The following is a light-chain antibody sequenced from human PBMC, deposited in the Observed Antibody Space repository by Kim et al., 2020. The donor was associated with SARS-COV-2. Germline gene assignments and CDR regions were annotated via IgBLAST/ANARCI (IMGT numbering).Light chain of an antibody. CDR3: AAWDDSLSALL. CDR2: RNN. Sequence: QAVVTQPASASGTPGQRVTISCSGSSANIASNYVYWYQQFPGTAPKMLIYRNNQRPSGVPDRFSGSKSGTSASLAISGLRFEDEAHYYCAAWDDSLSALLFGGGTQLTVL. CDR1: SANIASNY. V-gene: IGLV1-47*01. J-gene: IGLJ2*01.